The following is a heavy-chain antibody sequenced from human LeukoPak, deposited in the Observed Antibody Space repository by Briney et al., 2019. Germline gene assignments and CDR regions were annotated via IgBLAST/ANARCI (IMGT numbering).Heavy chain of an antibody. J-gene: IGHJ4*02. CDR1: GFTFSSHV. D-gene: IGHD6-13*01. Sequence: PGGSLRLSCAVSGFTFSSHVMSWVRQAPGKGLEWVSTTSGGGGSTYYADSVKGRFTVSRDNSKNTLSLQMNSLRAEDTAVYFCAKQRGSSWYRDNFDYWGQGTLVTVSS. CDR2: TSGGGGST. V-gene: IGHV3-23*01. CDR3: AKQRGSSWYRDNFDY.